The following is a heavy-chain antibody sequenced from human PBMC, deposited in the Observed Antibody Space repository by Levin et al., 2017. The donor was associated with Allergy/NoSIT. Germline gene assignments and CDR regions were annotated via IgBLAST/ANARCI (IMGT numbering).Heavy chain of an antibody. Sequence: PGGSLRLSCAASGFTFSTYSMHWVRQAPGKGLEWVSSISSSSTYIYYADSVKGRFTISRDNAKNSLYLQMNSLRAEDTAVYYCAREFCITTSSPQRYDNWGQGTLVTVSS. CDR1: GFTFSTYS. CDR3: AREFCITTSSPQRYDN. D-gene: IGHD2-2*01. CDR2: ISSSSTYI. V-gene: IGHV3-21*01. J-gene: IGHJ4*02.